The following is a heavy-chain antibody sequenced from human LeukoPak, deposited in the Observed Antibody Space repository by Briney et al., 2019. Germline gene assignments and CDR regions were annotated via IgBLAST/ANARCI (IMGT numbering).Heavy chain of an antibody. V-gene: IGHV4-38-2*01. CDR2: IYHRGSP. CDR1: FYSISTDSY. J-gene: IGHJ4*02. Sequence: PSETLSLTCAVSFYSISTDSYWGWIRQPPGKGLEWIGTIYHRGSPYYNPSLKSRVTISVDTSNNQFSLKVSSVTAADTAVHYCARANGSGSYHLVSWGQGTLVTVSS. D-gene: IGHD3-10*01. CDR3: ARANGSGSYHLVS.